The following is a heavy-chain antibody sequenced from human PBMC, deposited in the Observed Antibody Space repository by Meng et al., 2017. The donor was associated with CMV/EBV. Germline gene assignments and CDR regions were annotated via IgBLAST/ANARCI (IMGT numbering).Heavy chain of an antibody. Sequence: QVRRQGPGPGCLNPSQPLPLTGSVSGGSISSGDYYWSWIRQPPGKGLEWIGYIYYSGTTYYNPSLESRVTISVDTSKNQFSLNLSSVTAADTAVYYCARLSGSGTTSTGYHYAFDSWGQGTLVTVSS. CDR3: ARLSGSGTTSTGYHYAFDS. V-gene: IGHV4-30-4*08. CDR1: GGSISSGDYY. CDR2: IYYSGTT. J-gene: IGHJ4*02. D-gene: IGHD3-22*01.